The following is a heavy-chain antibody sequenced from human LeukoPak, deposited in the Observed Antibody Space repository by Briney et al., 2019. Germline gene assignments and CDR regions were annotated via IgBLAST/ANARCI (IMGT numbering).Heavy chain of an antibody. CDR3: ARDFNEDIVVVPAALAAFDI. CDR2: IYTSGST. CDR1: GGSISSGSYY. Sequence: SETLSLTCTVSGGSISSGSYYWSWIRQPAGKGLEWIGRIYTSGSTNYNPSLKSRVTISVDTSKNQFSLKLSSVTAADAAVYYCARDFNEDIVVVPAALAAFDIWGQGTMVTVSS. D-gene: IGHD2-2*01. V-gene: IGHV4-61*02. J-gene: IGHJ3*02.